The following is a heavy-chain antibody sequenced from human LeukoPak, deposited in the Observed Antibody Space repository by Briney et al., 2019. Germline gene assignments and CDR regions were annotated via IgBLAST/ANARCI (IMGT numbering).Heavy chain of an antibody. CDR1: GYTFTSYY. D-gene: IGHD3-22*01. V-gene: IGHV1-46*01. CDR3: AREGNVYYYDGTGYSHPYYFDY. Sequence: ASVKVSCKASGYTFTSYYMHWVRQAPGQGLEWMGIINPSGGSTSYAQKFQGRVTMTRDTSTSTVYMELSSLRSEDTAVYYCAREGNVYYYDGTGYSHPYYFDYWGQGTLVTVSS. J-gene: IGHJ4*02. CDR2: INPSGGST.